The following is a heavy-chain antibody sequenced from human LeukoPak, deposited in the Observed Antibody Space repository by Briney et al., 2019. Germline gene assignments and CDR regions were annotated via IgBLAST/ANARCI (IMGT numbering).Heavy chain of an antibody. CDR1: GGSISSGGYS. Sequence: SETLSLTCAVSGGSISSGGYSWSWIRQPPGKGLEWIGYIYHSGSTYYNPSLKSRVTISVDRSKNQFSLKLSSVTAADTAVCYCARSSSSGEYFDYWGQGTLVTVSS. D-gene: IGHD6-6*01. CDR3: ARSSSSGEYFDY. J-gene: IGHJ4*02. CDR2: IYHSGST. V-gene: IGHV4-30-2*01.